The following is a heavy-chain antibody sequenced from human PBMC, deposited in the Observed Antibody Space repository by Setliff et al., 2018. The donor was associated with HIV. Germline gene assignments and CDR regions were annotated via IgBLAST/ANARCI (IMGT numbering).Heavy chain of an antibody. Sequence: SETLSLTCTVSGASISTTTYYWGWIRQPPGKGLEWIGSIHYTGNTYNTPSLKSRLTISVDASKNQISLKLTSVTAADTAIYFCAREGDGIDYWGQGILVTVPS. CDR2: IHYTGNT. D-gene: IGHD2-21*02. V-gene: IGHV4-39*02. CDR1: GASISTTTYY. J-gene: IGHJ4*02. CDR3: AREGDGIDY.